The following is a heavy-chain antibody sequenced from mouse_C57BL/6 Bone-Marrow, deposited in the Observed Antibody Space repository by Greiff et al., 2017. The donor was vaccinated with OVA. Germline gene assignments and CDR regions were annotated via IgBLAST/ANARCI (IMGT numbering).Heavy chain of an antibody. CDR2: IWSGGST. Sequence: VTLVESGPGLVQPSQSLSITCTVSGFSLTSYGVHWVRQSPGKGLEWLGVIWSGGSTDYNAAFISRLSISKDNSKSQVFFKMNSLQADDTAIYYCARNNYYGSRGYFDVWGTGTTVTVSS. CDR1: GFSLTSYG. J-gene: IGHJ1*03. CDR3: ARNNYYGSRGYFDV. D-gene: IGHD1-1*01. V-gene: IGHV2-2*01.